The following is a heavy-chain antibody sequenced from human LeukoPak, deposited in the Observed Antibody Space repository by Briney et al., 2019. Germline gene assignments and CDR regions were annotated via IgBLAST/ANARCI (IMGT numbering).Heavy chain of an antibody. V-gene: IGHV4-34*01. J-gene: IGHJ3*02. D-gene: IGHD4-17*01. CDR2: IYYSGST. Sequence: TETLSLTCAVYGGSFSGYYWSWIRQPPGKGLEWIGSIYYSGSTYYNPSLKSRVTISVDTSKNQFSLKLSSVTAADTAVYYCAREEDYGDYEGAFDIWGQGTMVTVSS. CDR3: AREEDYGDYEGAFDI. CDR1: GGSFSGYY.